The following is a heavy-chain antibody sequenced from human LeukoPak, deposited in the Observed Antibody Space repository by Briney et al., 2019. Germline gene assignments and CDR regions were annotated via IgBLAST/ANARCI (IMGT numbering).Heavy chain of an antibody. V-gene: IGHV3-23*01. CDR2: ISDDGDST. CDR1: GFIFSSYA. J-gene: IGHJ4*02. Sequence: PGGSLRLSCAASGFIFSSYAMTWVRQAPGKGLEWVSGISDDGDSTYYTDSVKGRFSISRDNSKNTLYLQMNRLRAEDTAVYYCAKRKLTSYIFDNWGQGALVTVSS. D-gene: IGHD1-26*01. CDR3: AKRKLTSYIFDN.